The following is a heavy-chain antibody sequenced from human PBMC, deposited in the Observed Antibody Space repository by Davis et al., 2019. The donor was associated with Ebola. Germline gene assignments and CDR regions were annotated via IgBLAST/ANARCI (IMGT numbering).Heavy chain of an antibody. CDR2: INHSGST. D-gene: IGHD6-19*01. CDR3: ARDGPFSIAVAGPHFDY. CDR1: GGSFSGYY. Sequence: PGGSLRLSCAVYGGSFSGYYWSWIRQPPGKGLEWIGEINHSGSTNYNPSLKSRVTISVDTSKNQFSLKLSSVTAADTAVYYCARDGPFSIAVAGPHFDYWGQGTLVTVSS. J-gene: IGHJ4*02. V-gene: IGHV4-34*01.